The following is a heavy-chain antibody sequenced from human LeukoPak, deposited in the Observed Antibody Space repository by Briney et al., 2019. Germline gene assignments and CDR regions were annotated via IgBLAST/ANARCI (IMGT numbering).Heavy chain of an antibody. D-gene: IGHD4-11*01. CDR3: AKAKSYYSNYDY. V-gene: IGHV3-23*01. CDR1: GFTFSNYG. J-gene: IGHJ4*02. CDR2: ISGSGANT. Sequence: GGSLRLSCAASGFTFSNYGMSWVRQAPGKGLEWVSVISGSGANTYYADSVKGRFTISRDNSKNTLYLQVNSLRAEDTAVYYCAKAKSYYSNYDYWGQGTLVTVSS.